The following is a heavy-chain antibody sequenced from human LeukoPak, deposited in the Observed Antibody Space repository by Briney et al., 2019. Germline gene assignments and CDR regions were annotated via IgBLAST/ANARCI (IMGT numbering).Heavy chain of an antibody. Sequence: PGGSLRLSCAASGFSFSTYWMSWVRQPPGKGLEWVANIKQDGSDKYYVDSVKGRFTISRDNAKNSLYLQMNSLRAEDTAVYYCARDGDCSSTSCYPYYYFDYWGQGTLVTVSS. CDR3: ARDGDCSSTSCYPYYYFDY. CDR1: GFSFSTYW. J-gene: IGHJ4*02. D-gene: IGHD2-2*01. V-gene: IGHV3-7*01. CDR2: IKQDGSDK.